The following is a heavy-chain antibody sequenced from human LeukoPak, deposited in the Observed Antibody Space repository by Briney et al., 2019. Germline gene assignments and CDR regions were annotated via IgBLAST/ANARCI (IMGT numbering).Heavy chain of an antibody. CDR2: IYYSGST. CDR1: GGSISSYY. D-gene: IGHD5-18*01. J-gene: IGHJ4*02. CDR3: ARGYSRAGLDY. Sequence: PPETLPLTCTVSGGSISSYYWSWIRQPPGKGLEWIGYIYYSGSTNYNPSLKSRVTISVDTSKNQFSLKLSSVTAADTAVYYCARGYSRAGLDYWGQGTLVTVSS. V-gene: IGHV4-59*01.